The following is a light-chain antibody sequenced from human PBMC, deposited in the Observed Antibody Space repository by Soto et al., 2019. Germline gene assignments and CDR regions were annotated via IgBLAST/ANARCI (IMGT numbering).Light chain of an antibody. CDR2: LGS. CDR1: QSLLHSNGYNY. CDR3: MQALQTPRT. V-gene: IGKV2-28*01. J-gene: IGKJ1*01. Sequence: DIVMTQSPLSLPVTPGDPASISCRSSQSLLHSNGYNYLDWYLQKPGQSPQLLIYLGSNRASGVPDRFSGSGSGTDSTLKISRVEAEDVGVYYCMQALQTPRTFGQGTKVEIK.